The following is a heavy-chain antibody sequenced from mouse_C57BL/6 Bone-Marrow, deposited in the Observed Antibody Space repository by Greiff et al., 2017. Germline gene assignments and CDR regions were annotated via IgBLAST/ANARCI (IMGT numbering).Heavy chain of an antibody. V-gene: IGHV1-55*01. Sequence: QVQLQQSGAELVKPGASVKMSCKASGYTFTSYWITWVKQRPGQGLEWIGDIYPGSGSTNYNEKFKSKATLTVDTSSSTAYMQLSSLTSEDSAVYYCARGLIYYGSSPDYWGQGTTLTVSS. CDR3: ARGLIYYGSSPDY. CDR2: IYPGSGST. D-gene: IGHD1-1*01. J-gene: IGHJ2*01. CDR1: GYTFTSYW.